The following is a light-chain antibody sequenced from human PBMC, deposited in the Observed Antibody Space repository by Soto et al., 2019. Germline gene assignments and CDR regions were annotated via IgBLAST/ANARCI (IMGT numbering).Light chain of an antibody. CDR1: QSVNID. CDR3: QQYNKWPRT. J-gene: IGKJ1*01. Sequence: DIVMTQSPGTLSVSPGEGATLSCRASQSVNIDVAWYQQKSGQAPRLLIYRASTRATDIPARFSGSGSGADFTLTISSLQSEDFAVYYCQQYNKWPRTFGQGTKVDIK. V-gene: IGKV3-15*01. CDR2: RAS.